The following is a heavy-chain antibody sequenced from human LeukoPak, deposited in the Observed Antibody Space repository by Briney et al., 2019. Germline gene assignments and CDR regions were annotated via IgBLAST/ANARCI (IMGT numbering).Heavy chain of an antibody. J-gene: IGHJ4*02. CDR1: GFTFSSHG. V-gene: IGHV3-23*01. CDR3: AKEAQRSSWSPKADY. CDR2: ISGSGDYT. Sequence: PGGSLRLSCAASGFTFSSHGMSWVRQAPGKGLEWVSTISGSGDYTYYADSVKGRFTISRDNSKNTLYLQMNSLRAEDTAVYYCAKEAQRSSWSPKADYWGQGTLVTVSS. D-gene: IGHD6-13*01.